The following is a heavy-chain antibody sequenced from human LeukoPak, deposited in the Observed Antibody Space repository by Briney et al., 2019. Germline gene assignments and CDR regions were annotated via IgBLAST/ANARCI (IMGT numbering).Heavy chain of an antibody. J-gene: IGHJ4*02. CDR2: ISSSSSYI. V-gene: IGHV3-21*01. Sequence: GGSLRLSCAASGFTFSSYSMSWVRQAPGKGLEWVSSISSSSSYIYYADSVKGRFTISRDNAKNSLYLQMNSLRAEDTGVYYCARRGRQYYYGSGSFGGSVDYWGQGTLVTVSS. D-gene: IGHD3-10*01. CDR3: ARRGRQYYYGSGSFGGSVDY. CDR1: GFTFSSYS.